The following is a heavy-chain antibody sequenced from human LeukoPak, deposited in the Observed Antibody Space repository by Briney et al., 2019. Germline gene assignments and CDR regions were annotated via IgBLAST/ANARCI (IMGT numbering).Heavy chain of an antibody. Sequence: LSETLSLTCTVSGGAISSGSYYWSWIRQSAGKGLEWIGRIYTSGTTNSNPSLKSRVTISVDTSKNHFSLKLSSVTAADTAVYYCAREYYDSNKAPAFDIWGQGTMVTVSS. CDR3: AREYYDSNKAPAFDI. CDR2: IYTSGTT. V-gene: IGHV4-61*02. D-gene: IGHD3-22*01. CDR1: GGAISSGSYY. J-gene: IGHJ3*02.